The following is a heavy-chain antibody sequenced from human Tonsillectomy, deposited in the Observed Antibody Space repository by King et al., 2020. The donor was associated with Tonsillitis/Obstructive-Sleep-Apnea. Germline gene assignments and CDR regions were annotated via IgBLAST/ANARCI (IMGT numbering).Heavy chain of an antibody. Sequence: VQLQQWGAGLLKPSETLSLTCAVYGGSFSGYYWSWIRQPPGTGLEWIGEINHSGSTNYNPSLKSRVTISVDTSKNQFSLRLSSVTAADTAVYYCARGGSDATPQEFDCWGQGTLVTVFS. D-gene: IGHD2-15*01. CDR1: GGSFSGYY. CDR2: INHSGST. J-gene: IGHJ4*02. CDR3: ARGGSDATPQEFDC. V-gene: IGHV4-34*01.